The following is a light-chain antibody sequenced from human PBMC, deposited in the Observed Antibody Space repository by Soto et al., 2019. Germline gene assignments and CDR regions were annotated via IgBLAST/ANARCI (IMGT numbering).Light chain of an antibody. V-gene: IGKV3-20*01. CDR2: GAS. J-gene: IGKJ1*01. Sequence: EIVLTQSPGTLSLSPGERATLSCRASQSVSRRFLAWYQQKPGQAPRLLIYGASSRATGIPDRFSGSGSGTDFTHTISRLEPEDFAVYYCQQYGGSPWTFGQGTKVEIK. CDR3: QQYGGSPWT. CDR1: QSVSRRF.